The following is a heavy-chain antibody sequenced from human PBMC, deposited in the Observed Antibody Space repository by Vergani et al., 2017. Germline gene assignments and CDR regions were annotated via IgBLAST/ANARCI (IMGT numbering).Heavy chain of an antibody. CDR3: ARDPGXYDFWSGYRPRDWYFDL. CDR1: GFTFSSYA. CDR2: ISYDGSNK. V-gene: IGHV3-30*04. J-gene: IGHJ2*01. D-gene: IGHD3-3*01. Sequence: QVQLVESGGGVVQPGRSLRLSCAASGFTFSSYAMHWVRQAPGKGLEWVAVISYDGSNKYYADSVKGRFTISRDNSKNTLYLQMNSLRAEDTALYYCARDPGXYDFWSGYRPRDWYFDLWGRGTLVTVSS.